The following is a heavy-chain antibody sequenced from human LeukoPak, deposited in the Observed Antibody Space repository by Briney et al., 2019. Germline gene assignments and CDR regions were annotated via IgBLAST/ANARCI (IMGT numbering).Heavy chain of an antibody. J-gene: IGHJ4*02. CDR2: ISYDGSAK. V-gene: IGHV3-30*18. D-gene: IGHD3-22*01. CDR1: GFTFSSYG. Sequence: GGSLRLSCAASGFTFSSYGMSWVRQAPGKGLHWVAVISYDGSAKNYADFVKGRFTISRDNSKNTLYLQINSLRPEDTAVYYCAKEQSEYSSRAVDYWGQGTLVTVSS. CDR3: AKEQSEYSSRAVDY.